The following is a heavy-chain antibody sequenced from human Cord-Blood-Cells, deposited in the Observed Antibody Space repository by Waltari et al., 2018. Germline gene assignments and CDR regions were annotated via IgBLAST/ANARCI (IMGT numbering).Heavy chain of an antibody. D-gene: IGHD4-17*01. CDR3: ARDKVDYGAGMGYYYYMDV. Sequence: QVQLQESGPGLVKPSETLSLTCTVSGGSISSYYWSWIRQPAGKGLEWIGRIYTSGSTNYNPSLKSRVTMSVDTSKNQFSLKLSSVTAADTAMYYCARDKVDYGAGMGYYYYMDVWGKGTTVTVSS. J-gene: IGHJ6*03. CDR1: GGSISSYY. CDR2: IYTSGST. V-gene: IGHV4-4*07.